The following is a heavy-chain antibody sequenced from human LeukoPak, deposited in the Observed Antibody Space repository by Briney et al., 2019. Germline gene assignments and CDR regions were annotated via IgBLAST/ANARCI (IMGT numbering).Heavy chain of an antibody. CDR3: ARVTMVRGAANDY. Sequence: GGSLRLSCAASGFTFSSYWMSWVRQAPGKGLGWGANIEQDGSEKYYVDSVKGRFTISRDNAKNSLYLKMNSLRAEDTAVYYCARVTMVRGAANDYWGQGTLVTVSS. D-gene: IGHD3-10*01. V-gene: IGHV3-7*01. J-gene: IGHJ4*02. CDR2: IEQDGSEK. CDR1: GFTFSSYW.